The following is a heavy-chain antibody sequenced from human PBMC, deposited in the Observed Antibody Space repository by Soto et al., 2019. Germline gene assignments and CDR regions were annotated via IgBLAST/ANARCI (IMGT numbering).Heavy chain of an antibody. CDR2: ISYDGSNK. V-gene: IGHV3-30-3*01. J-gene: IGHJ4*02. CDR1: GFTFSSYA. D-gene: IGHD6-13*01. CDR3: ARDLSRIGAAGCLDF. Sequence: QVQLVESGGGVVQPGRSLRLSCAASGFTFSSYAMHWVRQAPGKGLEWVAVISYDGSNKYYADSVKGRFTISRDNSKNTLYLHMNSLRAEDTAVYYGARDLSRIGAAGCLDFWGQGTLVTVSS.